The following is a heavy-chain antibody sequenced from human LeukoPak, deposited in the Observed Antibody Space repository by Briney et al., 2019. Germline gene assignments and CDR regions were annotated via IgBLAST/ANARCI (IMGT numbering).Heavy chain of an antibody. J-gene: IGHJ6*02. CDR1: GFTFSSYA. CDR3: ATHYDFWSPDYYYYGMDV. Sequence: GGSLRLSCAASGFTFSSYAMSWVRQAPGKGLEWVSAISGSGGCTYYADSVKGRFTISRDNSKNTLYLQMNSLRAEDTAVYYCATHYDFWSPDYYYYGMDVWGQGTTVTVSS. V-gene: IGHV3-23*01. CDR2: ISGSGGCT. D-gene: IGHD3-3*01.